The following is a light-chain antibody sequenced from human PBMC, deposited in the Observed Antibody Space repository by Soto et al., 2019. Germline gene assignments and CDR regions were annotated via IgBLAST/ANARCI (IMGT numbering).Light chain of an antibody. V-gene: IGKV3-20*01. Sequence: EIVLTQSPATLSLSPGESATLSCRATRSVSSYLAWYQQKPGQAPRLLIYDASSRPTDIPARFSGSGSGTDFTLTISRLEPEDFAVYYCQQYGSSLWTFGQGTKVDIK. CDR2: DAS. CDR3: QQYGSSLWT. J-gene: IGKJ1*01. CDR1: RSVSSY.